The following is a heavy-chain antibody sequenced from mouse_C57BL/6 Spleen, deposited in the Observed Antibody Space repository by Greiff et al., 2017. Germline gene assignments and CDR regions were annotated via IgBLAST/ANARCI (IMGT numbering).Heavy chain of an antibody. V-gene: IGHV1-59*01. D-gene: IGHD3-1*01. Sequence: QVQLQQPGAELVRPGTSVKLSCKASGYTFTSYWMHWVKQRPGQGLEWIGLIDPSDSYTNYNQKFKGKATLTVDTSSSTAYMQLSSLTSEDSAVYYGAGEGDERRGYFDVWGTGTTVTVSS. CDR1: GYTFTSYW. J-gene: IGHJ1*03. CDR2: IDPSDSYT. CDR3: AGEGDERRGYFDV.